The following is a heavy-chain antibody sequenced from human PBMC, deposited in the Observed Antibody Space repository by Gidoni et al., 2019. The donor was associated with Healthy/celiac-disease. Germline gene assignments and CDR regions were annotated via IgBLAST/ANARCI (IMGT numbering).Heavy chain of an antibody. Sequence: EVQLVESGGGLVQPGGSLRLCCAASGFTCSSYAMHWVRQAPGKGLEYVSAISSNGGSTYYANSVKGRFTISRDNSKNTLYLQMGSLRAEDMAVYYCARAWRYCSSTSCPSYFDYWGQGTLVTVSS. J-gene: IGHJ4*02. D-gene: IGHD2-2*01. CDR3: ARAWRYCSSTSCPSYFDY. CDR2: ISSNGGST. V-gene: IGHV3-64*01. CDR1: GFTCSSYA.